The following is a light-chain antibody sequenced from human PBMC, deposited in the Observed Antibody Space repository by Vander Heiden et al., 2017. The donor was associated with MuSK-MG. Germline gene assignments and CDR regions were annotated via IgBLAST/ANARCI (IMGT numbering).Light chain of an antibody. CDR1: QSISTW. CDR2: DAS. J-gene: IGKJ1*01. V-gene: IGKV1-5*01. CDR3: QQYNSVWA. Sequence: DIEMTQSPSTLSASVGARVTITCRSSQSISTWLAWYQQKPGKAPKLLIYDASSWESGGPSRCSGSGSGTEFTLTMRSLQPDDFTTYYCQQYNSVWAFGQGTKVEIK.